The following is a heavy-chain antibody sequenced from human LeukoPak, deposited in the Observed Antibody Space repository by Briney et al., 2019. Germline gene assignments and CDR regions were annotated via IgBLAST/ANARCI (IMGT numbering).Heavy chain of an antibody. CDR2: TYYSGST. V-gene: IGHV4-59*08. J-gene: IGHJ3*02. Sequence: PSETLFLTCTASGDSINSDYWNWIRQPPGKGLEWIGFTYYSGSTNYNPSLKSRVTISIDASRSHFSLKVNSVTAADTAVYYCARRMKLAAKGDAFDIWGQGTMVTVSS. CDR1: GDSINSDY. D-gene: IGHD2-15*01. CDR3: ARRMKLAAKGDAFDI.